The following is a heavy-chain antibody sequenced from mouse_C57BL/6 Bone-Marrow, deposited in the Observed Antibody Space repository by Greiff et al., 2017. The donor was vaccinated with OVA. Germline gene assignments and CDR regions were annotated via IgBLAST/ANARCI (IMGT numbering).Heavy chain of an antibody. Sequence: QVHVKQSGAELARPGASVKLSCKASGYTFTSYGISWVKQRTGQGLEWIGEIYPRRGNTYYNEKFKGKATLTADKSSSTAYMELRSLTSEDSAVYFCARFYYYGSSYRDWFAYWGQGTLVTVSA. CDR3: ARFYYYGSSYRDWFAY. D-gene: IGHD1-1*01. J-gene: IGHJ3*01. CDR1: GYTFTSYG. V-gene: IGHV1-81*01. CDR2: IYPRRGNT.